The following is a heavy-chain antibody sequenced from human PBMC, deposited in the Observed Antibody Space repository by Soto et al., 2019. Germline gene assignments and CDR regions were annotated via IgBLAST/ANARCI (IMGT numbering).Heavy chain of an antibody. J-gene: IGHJ4*02. CDR2: SSATGAGT. V-gene: IGHV3-23*01. CDR1: GFTFTTYA. D-gene: IGHD1-7*01. Sequence: GGSLRLSCAASGFTFTTYAMSWVRQAPGKGLEWVSFSSATGAGTYYADSVKGRFTISRDNSKNTLYLQMTSLRADDTAVYYCAKDRRAGGNYGFYSDFWGQGALVTVSS. CDR3: AKDRRAGGNYGFYSDF.